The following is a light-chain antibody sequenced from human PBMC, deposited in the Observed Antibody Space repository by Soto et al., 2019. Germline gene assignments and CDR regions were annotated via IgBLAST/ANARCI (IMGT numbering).Light chain of an antibody. CDR2: GVS. Sequence: VVLTQSPATLSLSPGERATLSCMASHPVLDYFPWYQQKPGQAPRLLINGVSNRAAGVPDRFSGSGSGTDFTLTISRLEPDDFAVYYCQQRTNWPLTFGGGTKVESK. J-gene: IGKJ4*01. CDR1: HPVLDY. V-gene: IGKV3-11*01. CDR3: QQRTNWPLT.